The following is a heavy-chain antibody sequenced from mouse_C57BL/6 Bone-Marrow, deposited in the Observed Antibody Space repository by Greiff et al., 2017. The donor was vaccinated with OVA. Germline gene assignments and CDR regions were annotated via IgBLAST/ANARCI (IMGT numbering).Heavy chain of an antibody. V-gene: IGHV1-55*01. D-gene: IGHD1-1*01. CDR3: ARKGELRVQTYGSSHYAMDY. CDR2: IYPGSGST. CDR1: GYTFTSYW. Sequence: QVQLQQPGAELVKPGASVKMSCKASGYTFTSYWITWVKQRPGQGLEWIGDIYPGSGSTNYNEKFKSKATLTVDTSSSTAYMQLSSLTSEDSAVYYCARKGELRVQTYGSSHYAMDYWGQGTSVTVSS. J-gene: IGHJ4*01.